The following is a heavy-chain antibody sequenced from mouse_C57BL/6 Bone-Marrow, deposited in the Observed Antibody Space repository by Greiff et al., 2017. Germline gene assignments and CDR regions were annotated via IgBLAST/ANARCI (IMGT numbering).Heavy chain of an antibody. CDR2: ISGGGGNT. D-gene: IGHD2-1*01. V-gene: IGHV5-9*01. Sequence: EVKVEESGGGLVKPGGSLKLSCAASGFTFSSYTMSWVRQTPEKRLEWVATISGGGGNTYYPDSVKGRFTISRDNAKNTLYLQMSSLRSEDTALYYCARHSLWYFGGDYWGQGTSVTVSS. CDR3: ARHSLWYFGGDY. J-gene: IGHJ4*01. CDR1: GFTFSSYT.